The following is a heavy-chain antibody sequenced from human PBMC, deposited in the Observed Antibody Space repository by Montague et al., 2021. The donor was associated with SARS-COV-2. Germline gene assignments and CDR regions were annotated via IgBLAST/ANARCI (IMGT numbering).Heavy chain of an antibody. CDR3: ARNEEGYGYFDL. D-gene: IGHD1-1*01. Sequence: SETLSPTCTVSGGSISSTDHFWGWIRQPPGKGLEWIGSIYYTGSTFYTPSLKSRVTTSVDTSKNEFSLKLISVTATDTAVYYCARNEEGYGYFDLRGRGTLVTVSS. J-gene: IGHJ2*01. V-gene: IGHV4-39*01. CDR1: GGSISSTDHF. CDR2: IYYTGST.